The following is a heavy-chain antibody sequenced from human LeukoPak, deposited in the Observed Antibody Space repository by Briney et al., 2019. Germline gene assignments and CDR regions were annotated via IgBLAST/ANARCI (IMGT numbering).Heavy chain of an antibody. CDR3: ARDRSPIAVAYYFDY. J-gene: IGHJ4*02. CDR1: GFTFSSYA. V-gene: IGHV3-23*01. CDR2: ISGSGGST. Sequence: GGSVRLSCAASGFTFSSYAMSWVRQAPGKGLEWVSAISGSGGSTYYADSVKGRFTISRDNSKNTLYLQMNSLRAEDTAVYYCARDRSPIAVAYYFDYWGQGTLVTVSS. D-gene: IGHD6-19*01.